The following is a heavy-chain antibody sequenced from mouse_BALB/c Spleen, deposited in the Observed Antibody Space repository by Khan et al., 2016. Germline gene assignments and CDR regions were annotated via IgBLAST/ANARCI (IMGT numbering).Heavy chain of an antibody. CDR1: GYSITSGYY. CDR3: ARLRRVYAMDY. D-gene: IGHD2-12*01. V-gene: IGHV3-6*02. CDR2: ISYDGSN. J-gene: IGHJ4*01. Sequence: EVKLEVSGPGLVKPSQSLSLTCSVTGYSITSGYYWNWIRQFPGNNLEWMGYISYDGSNNYNPSLKNRISIARDTSKNQFFLKLNSVTTEDTASYYCARLRRVYAMDYWVQGTSVTVSS.